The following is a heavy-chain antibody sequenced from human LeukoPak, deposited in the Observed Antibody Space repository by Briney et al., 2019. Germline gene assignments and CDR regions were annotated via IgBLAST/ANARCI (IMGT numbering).Heavy chain of an antibody. D-gene: IGHD3-16*02. CDR3: AKDLGRITFGGVIARGLEDY. V-gene: IGHV3-23*01. CDR2: ISGIGGRT. Sequence: GGSRTLACPPSALSLSSYEINWVSQAPGAWREWDSAISGIGGRTYYADSVTGRFTISGDNSKNTLYLQMNSLRAEDTGVYYCAKDLGRITFGGVIARGLEDYWGQGTLVTVSS. CDR1: ALSLSSYE. J-gene: IGHJ4*02.